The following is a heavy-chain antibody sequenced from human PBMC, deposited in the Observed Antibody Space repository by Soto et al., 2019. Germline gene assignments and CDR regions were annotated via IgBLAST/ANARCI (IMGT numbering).Heavy chain of an antibody. J-gene: IGHJ4*02. D-gene: IGHD3-22*01. V-gene: IGHV3-30*18. Sequence: QVHLVESGGGVVQPGRSLRLSCAASGFTFTSYAMHWVRQAPGKGLEWVAAISSEGSDKHCADSVEGRFTISRHNSRNTLYLQMNSLRAEDTAVYYCAKEPYDTSGFYYSFDYWGQGTLVTVSS. CDR2: ISSEGSDK. CDR1: GFTFTSYA. CDR3: AKEPYDTSGFYYSFDY.